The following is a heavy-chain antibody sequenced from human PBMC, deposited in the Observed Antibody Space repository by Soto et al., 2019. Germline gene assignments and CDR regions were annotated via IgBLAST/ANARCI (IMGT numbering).Heavy chain of an antibody. Sequence: VASVKVSCKASGGTFSSYAISWVRQAPGQGLEWKGGIIPIFGTANYAQKFQGRVTITADESTGTAYMELSSLRSEDTAVYYCARDARGYSYGWTRVFDYWGQGTLVTVSS. CDR1: GGTFSSYA. D-gene: IGHD5-18*01. CDR3: ARDARGYSYGWTRVFDY. CDR2: IIPIFGTA. J-gene: IGHJ4*02. V-gene: IGHV1-69*13.